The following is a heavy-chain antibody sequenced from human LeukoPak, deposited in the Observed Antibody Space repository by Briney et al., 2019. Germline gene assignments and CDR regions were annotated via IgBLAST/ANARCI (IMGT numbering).Heavy chain of an antibody. Sequence: GGSLRLSCAASGFTFSSYAMHWVRQAPGKGLEWVAVISYDGSTKYYADSVKGRFTISRDNSKNTLYLQMNSLRAEDTAVYYCARDGVNKTLHSYYYYGMDVWGQGTTVTVSS. J-gene: IGHJ6*02. D-gene: IGHD3-3*01. CDR2: ISYDGSTK. CDR3: ARDGVNKTLHSYYYYGMDV. CDR1: GFTFSSYA. V-gene: IGHV3-30*04.